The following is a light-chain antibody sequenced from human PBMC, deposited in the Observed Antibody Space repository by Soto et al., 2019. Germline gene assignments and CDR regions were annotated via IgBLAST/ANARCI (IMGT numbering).Light chain of an antibody. CDR1: SGDFFGYSY. CDR2: EVS. Sequence: QSVLTQPASVSGSPEPSVTISCTGTSGDFFGYSYVSWYQQHPGKAPKVIIYEVSNRPSGVSNRFSASKSDNMASLTISGLQAEDEADYFCSSYTSTNSLYVFGTGTKVTVL. V-gene: IGLV2-14*01. J-gene: IGLJ1*01. CDR3: SSYTSTNSLYV.